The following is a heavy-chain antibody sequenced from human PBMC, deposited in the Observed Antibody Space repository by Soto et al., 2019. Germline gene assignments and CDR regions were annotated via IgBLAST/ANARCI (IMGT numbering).Heavy chain of an antibody. CDR1: GFTFSSYW. CDR2: IYSDGRT. J-gene: IGHJ6*02. V-gene: IGHV3-66*01. Sequence: PGGSLRLSCAASGFTFSSYWMSWVRQAPGSGLKWVSLIYSDGRTYYAASVKGRFTISRDNSGNTLYLQMNSLRAEDTAVYYCARGLGFCSSPSCYLYYGMDVWGQGTTVTVSS. D-gene: IGHD2-2*01. CDR3: ARGLGFCSSPSCYLYYGMDV.